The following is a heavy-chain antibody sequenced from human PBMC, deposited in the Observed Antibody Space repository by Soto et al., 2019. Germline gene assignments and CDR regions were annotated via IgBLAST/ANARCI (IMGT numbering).Heavy chain of an antibody. CDR1: GGSFSGYY. V-gene: IGHV4-34*01. J-gene: IGHJ6*02. CDR3: ARVTGRYYYGMDV. CDR2: INHRGST. Sequence: QVQLQQWGAGLLKPSETLSLTCAVYGGSFSGYYWSWIRQPPGKGLEWIGEINHRGSTNYNPSLKSRVTISVDTSKNQFSLTLSSVTAADTAVYYCARVTGRYYYGMDVWGQGTTVTVSS.